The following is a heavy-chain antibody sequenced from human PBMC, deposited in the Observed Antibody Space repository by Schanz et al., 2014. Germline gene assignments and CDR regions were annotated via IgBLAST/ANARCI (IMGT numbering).Heavy chain of an antibody. D-gene: IGHD3-9*01. Sequence: QVQLVESGGGVVQPGRSLRLSCAASGFTFSRYGMHWVRQAPGKGLEWVAATRYDGNNKYYVDSVKGRFTISRDNSRNTLFLQMKRLRVEDTAVYFCAKDPYDVLTGYQYYFDYWGPGRLVTVSS. CDR3: AKDPYDVLTGYQYYFDY. V-gene: IGHV3-33*06. CDR1: GFTFSRYG. CDR2: TRYDGNNK. J-gene: IGHJ4*02.